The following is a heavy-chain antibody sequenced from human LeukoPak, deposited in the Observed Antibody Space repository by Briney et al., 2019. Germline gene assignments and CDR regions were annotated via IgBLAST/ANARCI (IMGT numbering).Heavy chain of an antibody. CDR3: ARNLRFWRNAFDI. CDR1: GGSISSSSYY. J-gene: IGHJ3*02. Sequence: SETLSLTCTVSGGSISSSSYYWGSIRQPPGKGLEWIGSIYYSGSTYYNPSLKSRVTISVDTSKNQFSLKLNSVTAADTAVYYCARNLRFWRNAFDIWGQGTMVTVSS. D-gene: IGHD3-3*01. V-gene: IGHV4-39*01. CDR2: IYYSGST.